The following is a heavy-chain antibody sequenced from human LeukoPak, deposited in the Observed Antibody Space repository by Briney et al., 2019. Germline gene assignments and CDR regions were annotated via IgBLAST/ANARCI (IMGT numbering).Heavy chain of an antibody. J-gene: IGHJ4*02. CDR1: GYSISSGYY. CDR2: IYHSGRT. V-gene: IGHV4-38-2*02. CDR3: AREDYDTSGYYRPY. Sequence: SETLSLTCGVSGYSISSGYYWGWIRQPPGKGLEWIGSIYHSGRTYYNSSLKSRVTISVDTSKNQCSLKLNSVTAADTAVYYCAREDYDTSGYYRPYWGQGTLVTVAS. D-gene: IGHD3-22*01.